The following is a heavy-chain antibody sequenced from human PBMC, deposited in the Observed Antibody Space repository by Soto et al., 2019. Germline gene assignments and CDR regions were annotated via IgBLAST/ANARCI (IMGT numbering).Heavy chain of an antibody. J-gene: IGHJ4*02. CDR2: IYHSGST. D-gene: IGHD6-13*01. CDR1: GGSISSIDW. V-gene: IGHV4-4*02. Sequence: SETLSLTCAVSGGSISSIDWWSWVRQPPGKGLEWIGEIYHSGSTNYNPSLKSRVTISVDKSKNQFSLKLSSVTAEDTAVYYCAKVRAEARDFDYWGQGTLVTVSS. CDR3: AKVRAEARDFDY.